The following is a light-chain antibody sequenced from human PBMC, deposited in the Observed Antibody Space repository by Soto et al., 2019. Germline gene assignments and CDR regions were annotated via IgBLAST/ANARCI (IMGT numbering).Light chain of an antibody. J-gene: IGKJ1*01. CDR1: QSVTTNY. CDR3: QQYGSSPWT. CDR2: GAS. V-gene: IGKV3-20*01. Sequence: EIVLTQSPGTLSLSPGERATLSCRASQSVTTNYVAWYQQKPGQAPRLLMYGASSRATGIPDRFSGSGSGTVFTLTISRLEPEDFAIYYCQQYGSSPWTFGQGTKVEIK.